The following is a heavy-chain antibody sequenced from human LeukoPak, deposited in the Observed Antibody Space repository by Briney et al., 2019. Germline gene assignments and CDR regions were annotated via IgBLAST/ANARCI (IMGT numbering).Heavy chain of an antibody. D-gene: IGHD3-3*01. CDR3: ARDYIDFWSGYDY. CDR1: GYTFTIYY. Sequence: ASVNVSCTASGYTFTIYYMHWVRQAPGQGLEWMGIINPSGGSTSYAQKFQGRVTMTRDTSTSTVYMELSSLRSEDTAVYYCARDYIDFWSGYDYWGQGTLVTVSS. J-gene: IGHJ4*02. V-gene: IGHV1-46*01. CDR2: INPSGGST.